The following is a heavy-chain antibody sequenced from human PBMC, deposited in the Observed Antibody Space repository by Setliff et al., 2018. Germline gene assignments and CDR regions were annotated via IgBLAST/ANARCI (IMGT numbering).Heavy chain of an antibody. CDR3: TVYNTGSSKDHY. CDR1: GGSFSGYY. V-gene: IGHV4-34*01. CDR2: INHSGST. Sequence: PSETLSLTCAVYGGSFSGYYWSWIRQPPGKGLEWIGEINHSGSTNYNPSLKSRVTISVDTSKNRFSLKLSSVTAADTAVYYCTVYNTGSSKDHYWGQGTPVTVSS. J-gene: IGHJ4*02. D-gene: IGHD2-8*02.